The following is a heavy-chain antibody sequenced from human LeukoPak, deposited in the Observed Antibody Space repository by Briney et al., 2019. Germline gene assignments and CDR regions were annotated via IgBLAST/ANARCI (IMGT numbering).Heavy chain of an antibody. V-gene: IGHV3-11*01. CDR1: GFTFSDYY. D-gene: IGHD3-16*01. CDR2: ISRTI. CDR3: ARRIWGADSQSHTFDI. J-gene: IGHJ3*02. Sequence: GGSLRLSCAASGFTFSDYYMGWLRQAPGKGLEWISYISRTIYYADSVKGRFTISRDNAKNSLYLQMNSLRAEDTAVYYCARRIWGADSQSHTFDIWGQGTMVTVSS.